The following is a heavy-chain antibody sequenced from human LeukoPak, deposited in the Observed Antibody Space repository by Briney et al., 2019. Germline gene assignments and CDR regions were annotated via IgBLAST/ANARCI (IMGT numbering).Heavy chain of an antibody. D-gene: IGHD3-22*01. CDR2: IYYSGST. CDR3: ARLQYYYDSNGYYSLYYFDY. J-gene: IGHJ4*02. Sequence: SETLSLTCTVSGDSISSSSYYWGWIRQPPGKGLEWIGNIYYSGSTYYNPSLRSRLTISLDTSKNQFSLTLSSVTAADTAVYYCARLQYYYDSNGYYSLYYFDYWGQGTVVTVSS. CDR1: GDSISSSSYY. V-gene: IGHV4-39*01.